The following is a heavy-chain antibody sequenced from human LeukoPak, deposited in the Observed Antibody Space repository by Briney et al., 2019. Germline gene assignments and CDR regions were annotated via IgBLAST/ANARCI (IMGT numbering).Heavy chain of an antibody. CDR3: AREAKGRKLAKSLRGYNYGMDV. CDR1: GFTVSSNY. J-gene: IGHJ6*02. Sequence: PGGSLRLSCAASGFTVSSNYMSWVRQAPGKGLEWVSVIYSGGSTYYADSVKGRFTISRDNSKNTPYLQMNSLRAEDTAVYYCAREAKGRKLAKSLRGYNYGMDVWGQGTTVTVSS. CDR2: IYSGGST. D-gene: IGHD6-13*01. V-gene: IGHV3-66*01.